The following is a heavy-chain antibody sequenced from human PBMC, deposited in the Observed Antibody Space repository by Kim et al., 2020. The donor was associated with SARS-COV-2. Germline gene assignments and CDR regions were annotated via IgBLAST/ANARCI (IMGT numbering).Heavy chain of an antibody. CDR2: IYTSGST. Sequence: SETLSLTCTVSGGSISSYYWSWIRQPAGKGLEWIGRIYTSGSTNYNPSLKSRVTMSVDTSKNQFSLKLSSVTAADTAVYYCAREELFRITMVRGVIIEGGNWFDPWGQGTLVTVSS. D-gene: IGHD3-10*01. CDR3: AREELFRITMVRGVIIEGGNWFDP. J-gene: IGHJ5*02. CDR1: GGSISSYY. V-gene: IGHV4-4*07.